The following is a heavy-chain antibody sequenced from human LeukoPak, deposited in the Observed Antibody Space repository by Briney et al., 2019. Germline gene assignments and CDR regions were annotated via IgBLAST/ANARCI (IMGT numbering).Heavy chain of an antibody. CDR2: ISVSGNT. CDR3: AKAPVTTCSGAYCYPFDY. Sequence: GGSLRLSCAASGFTLSSYAMSWVRQGPGKGLEWVSAISVSGNTYYADSVKGRFTISRDSSKNTLYLQMNSLRAEDAAVYYCAKAPVTTCSGAYCYPFDYWGQGTLVTVSS. V-gene: IGHV3-23*01. D-gene: IGHD2-15*01. CDR1: GFTLSSYA. J-gene: IGHJ4*02.